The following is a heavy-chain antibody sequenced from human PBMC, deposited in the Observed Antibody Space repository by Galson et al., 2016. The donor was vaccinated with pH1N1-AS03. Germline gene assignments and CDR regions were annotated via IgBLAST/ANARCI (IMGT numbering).Heavy chain of an antibody. D-gene: IGHD6-19*01. Sequence: SVKVSCKASGYTFNSWGINWVRQAPGQGLEWMGWINTQTGRPTYAPGFIGRFVFSMDPSVRTAYVQINSLKADDTGVYYCLRDVSSRFDYWGQGTLVTVSS. J-gene: IGHJ4*02. CDR1: GYTFNSWG. CDR2: INTQTGRP. V-gene: IGHV7-4-1*02. CDR3: LRDVSSRFDY.